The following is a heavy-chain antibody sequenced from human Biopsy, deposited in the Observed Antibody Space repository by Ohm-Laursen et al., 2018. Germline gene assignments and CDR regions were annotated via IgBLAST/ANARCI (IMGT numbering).Heavy chain of an antibody. CDR2: VYYTGST. V-gene: IGHV4-59*01. J-gene: IGHJ2*01. D-gene: IGHD3-22*01. CDR1: GASITSYY. Sequence: PGTLSLTCTVSGASITSYYWSWIRQPAGKGLEWIGYVYYTGSTDYNPSLQSRVTISVDTSKNHFSLRLRSVTPADTAIYYCARDRGYYSDRTVPGYFDLWGRGTLVTVSS. CDR3: ARDRGYYSDRTVPGYFDL.